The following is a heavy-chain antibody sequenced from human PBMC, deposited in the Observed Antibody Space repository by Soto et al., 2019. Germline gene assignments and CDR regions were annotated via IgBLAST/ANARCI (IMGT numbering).Heavy chain of an antibody. CDR1: GYTFTRSG. V-gene: IGHV1-18*01. J-gene: IGHJ6*02. Sequence: ASVKVSFKASGYTFTRSGISWVRQAPGQGLEWMGWISTYNGDTNYAQTFQGRVTMTTDTSTSTVHMEVRSLRSDDTAVYYCAREGVAPYYYYSMDVWGQGTPVTVSS. CDR3: AREGVAPYYYYSMDV. D-gene: IGHD5-12*01. CDR2: ISTYNGDT.